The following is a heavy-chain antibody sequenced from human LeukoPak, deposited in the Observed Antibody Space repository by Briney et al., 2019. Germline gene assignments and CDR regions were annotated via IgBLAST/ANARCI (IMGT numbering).Heavy chain of an antibody. V-gene: IGHV1-18*04. D-gene: IGHD1-26*01. CDR3: ARGWGFIVGATRGDAFDI. CDR2: ISAYNGNT. J-gene: IGHJ3*02. Sequence: ASVKVSCKASGYTFTGYYMHWVRQAPGRGLEWMGWISAYNGNTNYAQKLQGRVTMTTDTSTSTAYMELRSLRSDDTAVYYCARGWGFIVGATRGDAFDIWGQGTMVTVSS. CDR1: GYTFTGYY.